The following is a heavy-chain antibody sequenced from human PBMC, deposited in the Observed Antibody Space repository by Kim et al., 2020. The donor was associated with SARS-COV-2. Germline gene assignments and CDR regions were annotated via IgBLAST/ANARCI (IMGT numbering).Heavy chain of an antibody. D-gene: IGHD6-19*01. CDR3: VRDSSGWSRDY. Sequence: SETLSLTCTVSGYSISSGSYWGWIRQPPGKGLEWIGSIFHSGSTYYNPSLWSRLTISVDTSKNQFFLKLSSVTAADTAVYYCVRDSSGWSRDYWGQGTLVTVSS. CDR1: GYSISSGSY. J-gene: IGHJ4*02. V-gene: IGHV4-38-2*02. CDR2: IFHSGST.